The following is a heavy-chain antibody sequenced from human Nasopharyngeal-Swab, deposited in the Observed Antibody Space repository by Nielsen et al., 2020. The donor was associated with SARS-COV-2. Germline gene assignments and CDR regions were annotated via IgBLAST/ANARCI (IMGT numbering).Heavy chain of an antibody. CDR1: GFTFDDYA. CDR2: ISWNSGSI. CDR3: ARSGRSGSYFNWFDP. J-gene: IGHJ5*02. Sequence: SLKISCAASGFTFDDYAMHWVRQAPGKGLEWVSGISWNSGSIGYADSVKGRFTISRDNAKNSLYLQMNSLRAEDTAVYYCARSGRSGSYFNWFDPWGQGTLVTVSS. D-gene: IGHD1-26*01. V-gene: IGHV3-9*01.